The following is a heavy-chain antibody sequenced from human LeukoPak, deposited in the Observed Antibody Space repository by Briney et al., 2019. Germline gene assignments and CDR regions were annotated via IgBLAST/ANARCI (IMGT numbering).Heavy chain of an antibody. CDR2: ISSSGSAI. Sequence: GGSLRLSCAASGFTFNFTFSDYYMNWIRQAPGKGLEWVSYISSSGSAIYYADSVKGRFTISRDNAKNSLYLQMNSLRAEDTAVYYCVSPLIMGATLGYWGQGTLVTVSS. CDR3: VSPLIMGATLGY. CDR1: GFTFNFTFSDYY. V-gene: IGHV3-11*04. D-gene: IGHD1-26*01. J-gene: IGHJ4*02.